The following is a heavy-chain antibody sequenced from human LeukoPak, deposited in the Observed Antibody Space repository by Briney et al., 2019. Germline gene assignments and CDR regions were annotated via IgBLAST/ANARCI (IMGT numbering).Heavy chain of an antibody. Sequence: GGSLRLSCAASGFTFSSYGTHWVRQAPGKGLEWVAVISYDGSNKYYADSVKGRFTISRDNSKNTLYLQMNCLRAEDTAVYYCAKGGPALAARHLYYFDYWGQGTLVTVSS. CDR1: GFTFSSYG. D-gene: IGHD6-6*01. J-gene: IGHJ4*02. V-gene: IGHV3-30*18. CDR2: ISYDGSNK. CDR3: AKGGPALAARHLYYFDY.